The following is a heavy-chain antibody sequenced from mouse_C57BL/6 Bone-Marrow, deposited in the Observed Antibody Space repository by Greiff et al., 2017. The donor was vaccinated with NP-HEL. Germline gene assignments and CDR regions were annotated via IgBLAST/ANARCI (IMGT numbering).Heavy chain of an antibody. J-gene: IGHJ4*01. CDR2: ISNGGGST. Sequence: EVQRVESGGGLVQPGGSLKLSCAASGFTFSDYYMYWVRQTPEKRLEWVAYISNGGGSTYYPDTVKGRFTISRDNAKNTLYLQMSRLKSEDTAMYYCARRLPAMDYWGQGTSVTVSS. CDR1: GFTFSDYY. V-gene: IGHV5-12*01. D-gene: IGHD1-2*01. CDR3: ARRLPAMDY.